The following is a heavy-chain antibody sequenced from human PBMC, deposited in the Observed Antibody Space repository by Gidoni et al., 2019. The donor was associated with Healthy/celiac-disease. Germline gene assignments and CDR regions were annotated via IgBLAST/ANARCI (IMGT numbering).Heavy chain of an antibody. CDR1: GYTFTGYY. D-gene: IGHD3-10*01. Sequence: QVQLVQSGAEVKKPGASVKVSCKASGYTFTGYYMHWVRQAPGQGLEWMGWINPNSGGTNYAQKFQGWVTMTRDTSISTAYTLLSRLRSDDTAVYYCARDSYYGSGSYERYYYGMDVWGQGTTVTVSS. V-gene: IGHV1-2*04. CDR3: ARDSYYGSGSYERYYYGMDV. CDR2: INPNSGGT. J-gene: IGHJ6*02.